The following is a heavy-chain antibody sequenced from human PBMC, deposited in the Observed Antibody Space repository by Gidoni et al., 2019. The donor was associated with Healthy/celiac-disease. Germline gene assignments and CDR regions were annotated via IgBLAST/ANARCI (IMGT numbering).Heavy chain of an antibody. J-gene: IGHJ4*02. CDR1: GGTVSSYA. Sequence: QVQLVQSGAEVKKPGSSGKVSCKASGGTVSSYAISWVRPAPGQGLEWMGGIIPIFGTATYAQKFQGRVTITADESTSTAYMELSSLRSEDTAVYYCARGPPTWGSALIGDDYWGQGTLVTVSS. V-gene: IGHV1-69*01. CDR2: IIPIFGTA. D-gene: IGHD3-10*01. CDR3: ARGPPTWGSALIGDDY.